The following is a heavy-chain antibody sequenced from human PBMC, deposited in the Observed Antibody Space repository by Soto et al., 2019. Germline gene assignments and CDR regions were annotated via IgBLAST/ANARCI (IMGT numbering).Heavy chain of an antibody. CDR1: GVSISGSRYY. D-gene: IGHD1-26*01. CDR3: ARGGIPPSGYGIAYAMDV. Sequence: SETLSLTCTVSGVSISGSRYYWGWIRQPPGRGLEWIGNIYYSGSTYYTPALKSRVALSVDTSKNQFSLNLNSVTAADTAVYYCARGGIPPSGYGIAYAMDVWGQGTTVTV. J-gene: IGHJ6*02. CDR2: IYYSGST. V-gene: IGHV4-39*01.